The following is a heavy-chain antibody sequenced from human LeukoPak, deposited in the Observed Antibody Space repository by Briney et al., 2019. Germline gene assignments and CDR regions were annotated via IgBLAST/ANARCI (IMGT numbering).Heavy chain of an antibody. CDR3: AKDWDYYDSSGYYYSVDY. CDR1: GFTFDDYG. CDR2: ISWNSGSI. D-gene: IGHD3-22*01. J-gene: IGHJ4*02. V-gene: IGHV3-9*01. Sequence: GRSLRLSCAASGFTFDDYGMHWVRQAPGKGLEWVSGISWNSGSIGYADSVEGRFTISRDNAKNSLYLQMNSLRAEDTAVYYCAKDWDYYDSSGYYYSVDYWGQGTLVTVSS.